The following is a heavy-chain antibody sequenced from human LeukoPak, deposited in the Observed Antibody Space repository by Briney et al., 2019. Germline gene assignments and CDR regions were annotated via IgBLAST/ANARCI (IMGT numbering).Heavy chain of an antibody. J-gene: IGHJ4*02. V-gene: IGHV4-59*01. Sequence: SETLSLNCTVSGVPISSYYWNWIRQPPGKELKWIGYMYYGGSSNYDPSLKSRVTISVDTSKNQLFLNLNSVTAEDTAVYYCTSASRGYSYGFAEYWGQGTLVNVFS. CDR3: TSASRGYSYGFAEY. CDR1: GVPISSYY. CDR2: MYYGGSS. D-gene: IGHD5-18*01.